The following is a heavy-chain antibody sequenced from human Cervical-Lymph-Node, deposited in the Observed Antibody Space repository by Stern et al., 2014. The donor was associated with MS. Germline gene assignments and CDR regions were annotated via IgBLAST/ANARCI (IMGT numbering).Heavy chain of an antibody. J-gene: IGHJ4*02. Sequence: QLEQSGAEVKKPGESLKISCKGSGYSFTANWIAWVRQMPGQGLEWMGIIYPGDSDPRSSPSSQGQVTISADKSISTAYLQWSSLKASDTAMYYCARDYGDYAFDYWGQGTLVTVSS. D-gene: IGHD4-17*01. CDR3: ARDYGDYAFDY. CDR1: GYSFTANW. CDR2: IYPGDSDP. V-gene: IGHV5-51*01.